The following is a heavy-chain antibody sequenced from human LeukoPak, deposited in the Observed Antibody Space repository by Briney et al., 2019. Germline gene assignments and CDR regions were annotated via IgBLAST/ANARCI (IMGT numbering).Heavy chain of an antibody. V-gene: IGHV3-48*02. Sequence: GGSLRLSCAASRFTFSSYSMNWVRQAPGKGLEWVSYISSSSSTIYYADSVKGRFTISRDNAENSLYLQMNSLRDEDTAVYYCARDQGSGGDYYFVFDYYYGMDVWGQGTTVTVSS. CDR1: RFTFSSYS. J-gene: IGHJ6*02. D-gene: IGHD4-17*01. CDR3: ARDQGSGGDYYFVFDYYYGMDV. CDR2: ISSSSSTI.